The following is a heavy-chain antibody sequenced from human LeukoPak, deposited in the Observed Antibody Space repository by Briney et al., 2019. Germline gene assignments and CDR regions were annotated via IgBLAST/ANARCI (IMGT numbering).Heavy chain of an antibody. CDR1: GGTYSSYT. V-gene: IGHV1-69*02. D-gene: IGHD2-2*02. CDR3: ARAREAAILGLNY. CDR2: IIPILGIA. J-gene: IGHJ4*02. Sequence: SVKVSCKASGGTYSSYTIRGVRQAPGRGVEWMGRIIPILGIANYAQKFQGRVTIPEDKSPSTAYMELSSLRSEDTAVYYCARAREAAILGLNYWGQGTLVTVSS.